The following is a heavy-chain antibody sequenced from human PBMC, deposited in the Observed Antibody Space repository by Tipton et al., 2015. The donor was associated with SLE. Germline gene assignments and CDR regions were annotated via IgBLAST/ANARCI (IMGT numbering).Heavy chain of an antibody. CDR1: GASISSGNYY. V-gene: IGHV4-61*09. CDR3: ARDYAALAGTTVPAYYFAMDV. Sequence: TLSLTCTVSGASISSGNYYWSWIRQPAGKGLVWLGHVYAGGSSNYNPSLKSRVTISVDTSKNQFSLKLSSVTVADTAVYYCARDYAALAGTTVPAYYFAMDVWGQGTTVTVSS. CDR2: VYAGGSS. J-gene: IGHJ6*02. D-gene: IGHD1-7*01.